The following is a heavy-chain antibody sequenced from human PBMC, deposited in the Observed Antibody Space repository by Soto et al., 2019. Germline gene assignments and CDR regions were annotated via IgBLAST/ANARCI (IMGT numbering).Heavy chain of an antibody. D-gene: IGHD7-27*01. CDR2: IYDSGST. CDR3: ARGPAGDQVDY. Sequence: QVQLQESGPGLVKPSQTLSLTCTVSGGSISSVYYYWSWIRQPPGKGLEWMGHIYDSGSTYSNPSVESLASISVDTAKTQFSLKQTSVTDADTAVYYCARGPAGDQVDYWGQGTLVTVSS. J-gene: IGHJ4*02. V-gene: IGHV4-30-4*01. CDR1: GGSISSVYYY.